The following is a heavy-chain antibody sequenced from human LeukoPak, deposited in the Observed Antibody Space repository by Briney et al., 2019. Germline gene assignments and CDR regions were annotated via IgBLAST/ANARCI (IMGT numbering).Heavy chain of an antibody. D-gene: IGHD5-12*01. Sequence: GGSLRLSCAASGFTFSSYAMSWVRQAPGKGLEWVSAISGSGGSTYYADSVKGRFTISRDNSKNTMYLQMDSLRAEDTAVYYCAKGLNIVTKSSLDYWGQGTLVTVSS. CDR2: ISGSGGST. V-gene: IGHV3-23*01. J-gene: IGHJ4*02. CDR3: AKGLNIVTKSSLDY. CDR1: GFTFSSYA.